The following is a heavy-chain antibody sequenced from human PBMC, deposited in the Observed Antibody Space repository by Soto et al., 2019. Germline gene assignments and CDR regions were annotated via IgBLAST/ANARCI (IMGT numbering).Heavy chain of an antibody. V-gene: IGHV3-53*01. CDR2: LYTGTDT. J-gene: IGHJ5*02. CDR3: AREQCSPLDRYCADGAVDWVDP. D-gene: IGHD2-8*01. CDR1: GFTVSSTY. Sequence: GGSLRLSCAASGFTVSSTYLTWVRQAPGKGLEWVAILYTGTDTVYVDSMKGRFTISRDNSRDTLYLQMRSLRAEDTAVYFCAREQCSPLDRYCADGAVDWVDPWGRGTLVTVSS.